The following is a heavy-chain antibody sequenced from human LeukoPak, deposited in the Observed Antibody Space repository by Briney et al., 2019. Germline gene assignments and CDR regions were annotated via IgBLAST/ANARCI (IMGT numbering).Heavy chain of an antibody. Sequence: PSETLSLTCAVYGGSFSGYYWSWIRQPPGKGLEWIGEINHSGSTNYNPSLKSRVTISVDTSKNQFSLKLSSVTGADTAVYYCARRYGSGSYHYYYYGMDVWGQGTTVTVSS. J-gene: IGHJ6*02. V-gene: IGHV4-34*01. CDR1: GGSFSGYY. CDR3: ARRYGSGSYHYYYYGMDV. CDR2: INHSGST. D-gene: IGHD3-10*01.